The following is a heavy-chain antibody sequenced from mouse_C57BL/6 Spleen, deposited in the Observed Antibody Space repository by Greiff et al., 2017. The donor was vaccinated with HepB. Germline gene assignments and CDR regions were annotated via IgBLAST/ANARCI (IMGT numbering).Heavy chain of an antibody. Sequence: QVTLKVSGPGILQPSQTLSLTCSFSGFSLSTSGMGVSWIRQPSGKGLEWLAHIYWDDDKRYNPSLKSRLTISKDTSRNQVFLTITSVDTADTATYYCARGSPYAMDYWGQGTSVTVSS. CDR2: IYWDDDK. J-gene: IGHJ4*01. CDR1: GFSLSTSGMG. CDR3: ARGSPYAMDY. V-gene: IGHV8-12*01.